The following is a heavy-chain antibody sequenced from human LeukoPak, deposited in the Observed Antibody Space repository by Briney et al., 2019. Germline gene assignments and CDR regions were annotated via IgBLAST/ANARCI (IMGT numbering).Heavy chain of an antibody. D-gene: IGHD3-10*01. Sequence: SETLTLTCTVSGGSISSYFWSWIRQPAGKGLEWIGRIYTIGSTDYNPSLKSRVTMSVDTSKNQFSLKLTSVTAADTAVYYCATDGDYYDSGTYSGHWGQGTLVTVSS. CDR3: ATDGDYYDSGTYSGH. CDR2: IYTIGST. V-gene: IGHV4-4*07. J-gene: IGHJ4*02. CDR1: GGSISSYF.